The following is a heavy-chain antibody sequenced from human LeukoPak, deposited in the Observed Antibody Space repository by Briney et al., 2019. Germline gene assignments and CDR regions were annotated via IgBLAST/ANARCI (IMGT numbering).Heavy chain of an antibody. CDR3: ARDQYDTWSRRGNFDS. J-gene: IGHJ4*02. CDR1: GFRFSSYD. V-gene: IGHV3-48*01. Sequence: GGSLRLSCVGSGFRFSSYDMNWVRQAPGRGLEWLSYLTRTSSATWYADSVKGRFTIFRDNAKSSLYLQMNSLRVEDTAVFYCARDQYDTWSRRGNFDSWGQGTLVIVSS. CDR2: LTRTSSAT. D-gene: IGHD3-3*01.